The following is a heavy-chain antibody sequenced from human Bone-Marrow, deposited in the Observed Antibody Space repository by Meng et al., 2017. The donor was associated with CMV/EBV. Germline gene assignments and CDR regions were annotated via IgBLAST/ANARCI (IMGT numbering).Heavy chain of an antibody. D-gene: IGHD2-2*01. V-gene: IGHV3-21*01. Sequence: GESLKISCAASGFTFSSYSMNWVRQAPGKGLEWVSSISSSSSYIYYADSVKGRFTISRDNAKNSLYLQMNSLRAEDTAVYYCARVADIVVVPLPMGYHYYGMDVWGQGTTVTVSS. CDR3: ARVADIVVVPLPMGYHYYGMDV. CDR2: ISSSSSYI. CDR1: GFTFSSYS. J-gene: IGHJ6*02.